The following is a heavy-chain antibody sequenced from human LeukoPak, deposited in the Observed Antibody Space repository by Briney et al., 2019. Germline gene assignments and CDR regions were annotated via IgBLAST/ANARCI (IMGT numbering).Heavy chain of an antibody. CDR2: INPNRGGT. J-gene: IGHJ3*02. V-gene: IGHV1-2*02. CDR1: GYTFTGYY. D-gene: IGHD1-26*01. Sequence: EASVKVSCKASGYTFTGYYMHRVRQAPGQGLEWMGWINPNRGGTNYAQKFQGRVTMTRDTSISTAYMELSRLRSDDTAVYYCARDQGGGSAFDIWGQGTMVTVSS. CDR3: ARDQGGGSAFDI.